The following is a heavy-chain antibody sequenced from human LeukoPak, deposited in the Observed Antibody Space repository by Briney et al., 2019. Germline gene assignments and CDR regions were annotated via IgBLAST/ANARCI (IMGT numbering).Heavy chain of an antibody. J-gene: IGHJ4*02. V-gene: IGHV3-33*01. D-gene: IGHD6-19*01. CDR2: IWYDGSNK. CDR3: ARDRRPFSLKQWLPQGY. Sequence: GGSLRLSCAASGFTFSSYGMHWVRQAPGKGLEWVAVIWYDGSNKYYADSVKGRFTIPRDNSKNTLYLQMNSLRAEDTAVYYCARDRRPFSLKQWLPQGYWGQGTLVTVSS. CDR1: GFTFSSYG.